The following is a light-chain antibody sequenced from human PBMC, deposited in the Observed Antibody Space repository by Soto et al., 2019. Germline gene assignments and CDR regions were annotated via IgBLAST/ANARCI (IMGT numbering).Light chain of an antibody. J-gene: IGKJ1*01. CDR1: QGISSY. CDR2: AAS. CDR3: QQYYSYPPT. Sequence: RVSKSPSSLSASIGDRVTITCRASQGISSYLAWYQQKPGKAPKLLIYAASTLQSGVPSRFSGSGSGTDFTLTISCLQSEDFATYYCQQYYSYPPTFAQGTKVAIK. V-gene: IGKV1-8*01.